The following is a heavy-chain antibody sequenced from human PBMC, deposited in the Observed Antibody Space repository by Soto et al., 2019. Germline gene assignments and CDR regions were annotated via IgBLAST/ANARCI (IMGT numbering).Heavy chain of an antibody. CDR2: IIPIFGTA. D-gene: IGHD1-7*01. Sequence: GASVKVSCKASGGTFSSYAISWVRQAPGQGLEWMGGIIPIFGTANYAQKFQGRVTITADKSTSTAYMELSSLRSEDTAVYYCARVPNNWNYRGLDYWGQGTLVTVSS. V-gene: IGHV1-69*06. CDR3: ARVPNNWNYRGLDY. CDR1: GGTFSSYA. J-gene: IGHJ4*02.